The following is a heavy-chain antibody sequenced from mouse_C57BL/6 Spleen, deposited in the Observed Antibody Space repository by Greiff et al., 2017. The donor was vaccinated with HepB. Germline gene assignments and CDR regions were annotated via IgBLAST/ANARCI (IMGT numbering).Heavy chain of an antibody. CDR2: IDPSDSYT. D-gene: IGHD3-2*02. V-gene: IGHV1-50*01. Sequence: QVQLQQPGAELVKPGASVKLSCKASGYTFTSYWMQWVKQRPGQGLEWIGEIDPSDSYTNYNQKFKGKATLTVDTSSSTAYMQLSSLTSEDSAVYYCARSGYHYAMDDWGQGTSVTVSS. CDR1: GYTFTSYW. CDR3: ARSGYHYAMDD. J-gene: IGHJ4*01.